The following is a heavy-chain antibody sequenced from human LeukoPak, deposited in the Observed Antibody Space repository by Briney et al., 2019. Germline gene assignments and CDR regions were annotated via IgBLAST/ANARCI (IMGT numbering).Heavy chain of an antibody. CDR2: IYSGGST. CDR1: GFTFSSYG. CDR3: ATLDAFDV. V-gene: IGHV3-NL1*01. Sequence: GGSLRLSWAASGFTFSSYGMHWVRQAPGKGLEWVSVIYSGGSTYYADSVKGRFTISRDNSKNTLYLQMNSLRVEDTAVYYCATLDAFDVWGQGTMVTVSS. J-gene: IGHJ3*01.